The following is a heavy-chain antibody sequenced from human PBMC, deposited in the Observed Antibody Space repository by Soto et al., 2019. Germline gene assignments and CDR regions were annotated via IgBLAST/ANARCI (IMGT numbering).Heavy chain of an antibody. J-gene: IGHJ6*02. CDR3: AKELVSYGAHEAPLDPMDV. Sequence: QVQLVESGGGVVQPGRSMRLSCAVSGFTFSSYGMHWVRQAPDKGLEWVAVISYDGSNKYYADSVKGRFTISRDNSKNTLYLQMNRLRPEDTGVYYCAKELVSYGAHEAPLDPMDVWGQGTTLTVSS. CDR1: GFTFSSYG. CDR2: ISYDGSNK. D-gene: IGHD4-17*01. V-gene: IGHV3-30*18.